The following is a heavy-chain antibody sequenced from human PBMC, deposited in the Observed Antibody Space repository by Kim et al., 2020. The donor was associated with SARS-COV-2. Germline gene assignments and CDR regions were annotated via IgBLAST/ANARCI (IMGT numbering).Heavy chain of an antibody. CDR2: INHSGST. V-gene: IGHV4-34*01. CDR1: GGSFSGYY. D-gene: IGHD2-2*02. CDR3: ARGGCSSTSCYTWYYYYY. J-gene: IGHJ6*03. Sequence: SETLSLTCAVYGGSFSGYYWSWIRQPPGKGLEWIGEINHSGSTNYNPSLKSRVTISVDTSKNQFSLKLSSVTAADTAVYYCARGGCSSTSCYTWYYYYY.